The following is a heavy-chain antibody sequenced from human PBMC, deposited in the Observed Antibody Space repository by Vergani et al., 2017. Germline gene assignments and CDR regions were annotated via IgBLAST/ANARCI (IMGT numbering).Heavy chain of an antibody. Sequence: EVQLVESGGGLVQPGRSLRLSCAASGFTFDDYAMHWVRQAPGKGLEWVSGISWNSGSTGYADSVKGRFTISRDNAKNSLYLQMNRLRAEDTALYYCAKDITYGYCSGGSCSADYYGMDVWGQGTTVTVSS. CDR3: AKDITYGYCSGGSCSADYYGMDV. V-gene: IGHV3-9*01. J-gene: IGHJ6*02. CDR2: ISWNSGST. D-gene: IGHD2-15*01. CDR1: GFTFDDYA.